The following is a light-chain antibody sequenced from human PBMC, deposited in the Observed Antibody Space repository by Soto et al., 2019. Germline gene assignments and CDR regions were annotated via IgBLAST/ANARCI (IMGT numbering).Light chain of an antibody. CDR2: KAS. CDR1: QTISSW. CDR3: QHYNSYSEA. V-gene: IGKV1-5*03. Sequence: DSQMTQSPSTLSRSVGDRVTITCRASQTISSWLAWYQQKPGKAPKLLIYKASTLKSGVPSRFSGSGSGTEFTLTISSLQPDDFATYYCQHYNSYSEAFGQGTKVDIK. J-gene: IGKJ1*01.